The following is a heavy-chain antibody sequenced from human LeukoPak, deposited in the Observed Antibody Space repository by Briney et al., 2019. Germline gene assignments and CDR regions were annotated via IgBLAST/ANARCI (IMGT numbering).Heavy chain of an antibody. CDR2: INHSGST. Sequence: SETLSLTCAVYGGSFSGYYWSWIRQPPGKGLEWIGEINHSGSTNYNPSLKSRVTISVDTSKHQFSLKLSSVTAADTAVYYCAREVYDNYYYYMDVWGKGTTVTVSS. CDR1: GGSFSGYY. CDR3: AREVYDNYYYYMDV. V-gene: IGHV4-34*01. J-gene: IGHJ6*03. D-gene: IGHD5/OR15-5a*01.